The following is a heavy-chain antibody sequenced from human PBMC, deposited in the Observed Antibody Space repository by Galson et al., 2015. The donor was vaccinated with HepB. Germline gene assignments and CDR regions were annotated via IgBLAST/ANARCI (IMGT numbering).Heavy chain of an antibody. CDR1: GFTFSSYS. CDR3: ARDGSGYSGYDPDYYYGMDV. CDR2: ISSSSSYI. D-gene: IGHD5-12*01. V-gene: IGHV3-21*01. J-gene: IGHJ6*02. Sequence: SLRLSCAASGFTFSSYSMNWVRQAPGKGLEWVSSISSSSSYIYYADSVKGRFTISRDNAKNSLYLQMNSLRAEDTAVYYCARDGSGYSGYDPDYYYGMDVWGQGTTVTVSS.